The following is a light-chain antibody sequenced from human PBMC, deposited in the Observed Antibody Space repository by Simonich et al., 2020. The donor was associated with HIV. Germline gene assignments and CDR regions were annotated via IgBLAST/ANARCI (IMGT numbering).Light chain of an antibody. J-gene: IGKJ3*01. CDR2: AAS. V-gene: IGKV1-NL1*01. CDR3: QQLNSYPPFT. Sequence: DIQMTQSPSSLSASVGDRVTITCRASQGISNSLAWYQQKPGKAPKLLLYAASRLERGVPSRFSGSGSGTEFTLTISSLQPEDFATYYCQQLNSYPPFTFGPGTKVDIK. CDR1: QGISNS.